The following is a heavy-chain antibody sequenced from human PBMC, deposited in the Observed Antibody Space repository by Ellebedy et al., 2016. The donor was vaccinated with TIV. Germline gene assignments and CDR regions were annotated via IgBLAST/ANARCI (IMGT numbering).Heavy chain of an antibody. Sequence: GESLKISCAASGFTFSRSGMHWVRQAPGKGLDWVAIIWYDGSIQYYADSVKGRFTISRDNARYSVYLQMSSLRAEDTAMYYCARDDYFGSGRVWSPIDLWGQGTLVTVSS. D-gene: IGHD3-10*01. CDR2: IWYDGSIQ. CDR1: GFTFSRSG. J-gene: IGHJ1*01. CDR3: ARDDYFGSGRVWSPIDL. V-gene: IGHV3-33*01.